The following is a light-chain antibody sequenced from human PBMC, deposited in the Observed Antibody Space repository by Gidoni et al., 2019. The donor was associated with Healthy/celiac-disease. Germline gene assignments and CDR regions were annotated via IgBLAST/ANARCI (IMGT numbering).Light chain of an antibody. CDR1: QSVSSN. Sequence: EIVMTQSPATLSGSPGERATLSCRASQSVSSNLAWYQQKPGQAPRLLIYGASTRATGIPARFSGSGSGTEFTLTISSLQSEDFAVYYCQQYKNWPWTFGQGTKVEIK. CDR2: GAS. J-gene: IGKJ1*01. CDR3: QQYKNWPWT. V-gene: IGKV3-15*01.